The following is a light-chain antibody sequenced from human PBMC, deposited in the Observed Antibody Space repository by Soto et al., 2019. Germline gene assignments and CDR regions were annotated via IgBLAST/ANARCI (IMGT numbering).Light chain of an antibody. CDR3: QQHNSSPWT. V-gene: IGKV1-5*01. CDR2: DAS. Sequence: DIQMTQSPSTLSASVGDRVTITCRASQTISDWVAWYQQRPGKAPKLLIYDASALESGVPSRFSGSGSGTKFTLTITRLQPDDSATYYCQQHNSSPWTFGQGTKVEIK. CDR1: QTISDW. J-gene: IGKJ1*01.